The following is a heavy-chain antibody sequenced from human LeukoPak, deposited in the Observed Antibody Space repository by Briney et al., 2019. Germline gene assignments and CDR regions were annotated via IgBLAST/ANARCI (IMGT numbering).Heavy chain of an antibody. CDR1: GYTFTSYG. J-gene: IGHJ6*02. D-gene: IGHD4-11*01. V-gene: IGHV1-18*01. Sequence: ASVKVSCKASGYTFTSYGISWVRQAPGQGLEWMGWISAYNGNTNYAQKLQGRVTMTTDTSTSTAYMEVSNLRSEDTAVYYCAREGDYSTDDYYYGMDVWGQGTTVTVSS. CDR2: ISAYNGNT. CDR3: AREGDYSTDDYYYGMDV.